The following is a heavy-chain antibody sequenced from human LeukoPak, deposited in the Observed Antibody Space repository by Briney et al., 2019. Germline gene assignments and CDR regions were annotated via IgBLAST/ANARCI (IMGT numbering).Heavy chain of an antibody. CDR1: GGSISSGGYY. Sequence: SETLPLTCTVSGGSISSGGYYWSWIRQHPGKGLEWIGYIYYSGSTYYNPSLKSRVTISVDTSKNQFSLKLSSVTAADTAVYYCASTFHDYSNYDWFDPWGQGTLVTVSS. CDR3: ASTFHDYSNYDWFDP. D-gene: IGHD4-11*01. CDR2: IYYSGST. J-gene: IGHJ5*02. V-gene: IGHV4-31*03.